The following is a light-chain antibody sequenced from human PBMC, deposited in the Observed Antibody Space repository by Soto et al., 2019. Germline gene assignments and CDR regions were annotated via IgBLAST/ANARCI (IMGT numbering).Light chain of an antibody. V-gene: IGLV2-14*01. CDR3: SSFTSSTTYV. J-gene: IGLJ1*01. Sequence: SLLTQSSSVSGSPGKSITISSTGTSSDVGNYNYVSWYQQHPGEVPKLIIFNVNNRPSGVSNRFSGSKSGNTASLTISGLQAEDEADYYCSSFTSSTTYVFGTGTKVTVL. CDR2: NVN. CDR1: SSDVGNYNY.